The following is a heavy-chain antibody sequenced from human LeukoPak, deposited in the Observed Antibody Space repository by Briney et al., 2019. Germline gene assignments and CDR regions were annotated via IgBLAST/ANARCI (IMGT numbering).Heavy chain of an antibody. V-gene: IGHV1-46*01. CDR3: ARGAYHDFHYYYYYMDV. CDR1: GYTFTSYY. Sequence: ASVKVSCKASGYTFTSYYMHWVRQAPGQGLEWMGIINPSGGSTSYAQKFQGRVTMTRDTSTSTVYMELSSLRSEDTAVYYCARGAYHDFHYYYYYMDVWGKGTTVTVSS. D-gene: IGHD3-3*01. CDR2: INPSGGST. J-gene: IGHJ6*03.